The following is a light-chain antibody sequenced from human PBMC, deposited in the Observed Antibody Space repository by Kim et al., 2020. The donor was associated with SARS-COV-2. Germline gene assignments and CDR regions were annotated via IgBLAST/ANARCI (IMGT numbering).Light chain of an antibody. CDR1: QSISAW. V-gene: IGKV1-5*03. CDR3: QQYDDLSWT. Sequence: DIQMTQSPSTLSASVGDTVTITCRASQSISAWLAWYQQKPGRAPKLLIYKASSLEGVVPSRFSGSGSGTEFTLTISSLQPDDFATYYCQQYDDLSWTFGQGTKVDIK. J-gene: IGKJ1*01. CDR2: KAS.